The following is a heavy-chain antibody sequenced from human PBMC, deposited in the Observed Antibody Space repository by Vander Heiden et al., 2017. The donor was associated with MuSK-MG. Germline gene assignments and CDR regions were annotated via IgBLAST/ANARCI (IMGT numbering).Heavy chain of an antibody. Sequence: EVQLLESGGGLVQPGGSLRLSCAASGFTFSSYAMSGVRQAPGKGLEWVSAISGSGGSTYYADAVKGRFTISRDNSKNTLYLQMNRMRAEDTAVYYCAKARGVAATPNDYWGHGTLVTVSS. V-gene: IGHV3-23*01. J-gene: IGHJ4*01. CDR3: AKARGVAATPNDY. CDR1: GFTFSSYA. CDR2: ISGSGGST. D-gene: IGHD2-15*01.